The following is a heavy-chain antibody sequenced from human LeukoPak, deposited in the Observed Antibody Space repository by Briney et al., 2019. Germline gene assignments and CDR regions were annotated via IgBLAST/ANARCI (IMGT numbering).Heavy chain of an antibody. CDR2: INSNSGGT. CDR1: GYTFTGYY. V-gene: IGHV1-2*02. J-gene: IGHJ6*03. D-gene: IGHD2-2*01. CDR3: ARDWVVVVPAASGEFYYYYYYMDV. Sequence: ASVKVSCKASGYTFTGYYMHWVRQAPGHGLEWMGWINSNSGGTNYAQKFQGRVTMTRDTSISTAYMELSRLRSDDTAVYYCARDWVVVVPAASGEFYYYYYYMDVWGKGTTVTVSS.